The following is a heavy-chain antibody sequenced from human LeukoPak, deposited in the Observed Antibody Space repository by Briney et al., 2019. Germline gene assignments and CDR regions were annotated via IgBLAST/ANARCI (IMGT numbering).Heavy chain of an antibody. CDR3: ARAFMTAAGTAAFDI. CDR1: GFTFSSYG. CDR2: IYSGGST. Sequence: GGSLRLSCAASGFTFSSYGMHWVRQAPGKGLEWVSVIYSGGSTYYADSVKGRFTISRDNSKNTLYLQMNSLRAEDTAVYYCARAFMTAAGTAAFDIWGQGTMVTVSS. J-gene: IGHJ3*02. V-gene: IGHV3-66*02. D-gene: IGHD6-13*01.